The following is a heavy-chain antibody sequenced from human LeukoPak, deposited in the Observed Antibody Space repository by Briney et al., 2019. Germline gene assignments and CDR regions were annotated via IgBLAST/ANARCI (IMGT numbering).Heavy chain of an antibody. CDR2: ISWNSGSI. D-gene: IGHD3-22*01. J-gene: IGHJ5*02. V-gene: IGHV3-9*01. CDR1: GFTFDDYA. Sequence: QPGGSLRLSCAASGFTFDDYAMHWVRQAPGKGLEWVSGISWNSGSIDYADSVKGRFTISRDNAKNSLYLQMNSLRAEDTALYYCAKGDSGVTMTYNWLDPWGQGTLVTVSS. CDR3: AKGDSGVTMTYNWLDP.